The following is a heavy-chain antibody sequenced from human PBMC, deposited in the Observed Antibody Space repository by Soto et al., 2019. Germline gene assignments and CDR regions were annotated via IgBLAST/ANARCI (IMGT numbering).Heavy chain of an antibody. D-gene: IGHD2-2*02. CDR1: GFTFDDYV. Sequence: GGSLRLSCAASGFTFDDYVMHWVRQAPGKGLEWVSGINWNSGSIGYADSVKGRFTISRDNAKNSLYLQMNSLRDEDTALYYSEKGAPKLGYCGSSSCYTDYGGQGPLFTVPS. J-gene: IGHJ4*02. CDR3: EKGAPKLGYCGSSSCYTDY. V-gene: IGHV3-9*01. CDR2: INWNSGSI.